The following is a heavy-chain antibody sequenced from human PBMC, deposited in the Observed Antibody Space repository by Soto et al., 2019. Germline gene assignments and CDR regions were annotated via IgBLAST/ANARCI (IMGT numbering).Heavy chain of an antibody. J-gene: IGHJ4*02. CDR2: IYYGGDS. D-gene: IGHD1-26*01. CDR1: GGSISSRTSY. Sequence: QVQLQESGPGLVKPSQTLSLTCTVSGGSISSRTSYWSWIRQHPGKGLEWIGYIYYGGDSFYNPSLKSRVTIAIDPSENHFSRKLNSVTAADTAVYFGAREGGGGVDCWGQGTLVTVAS. V-gene: IGHV4-31*03. CDR3: AREGGGGVDC.